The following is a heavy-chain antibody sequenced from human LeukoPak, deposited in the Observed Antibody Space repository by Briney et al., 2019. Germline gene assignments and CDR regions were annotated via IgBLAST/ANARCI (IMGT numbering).Heavy chain of an antibody. CDR3: ARTIDSSGYPDH. V-gene: IGHV3-30-3*01. D-gene: IGHD3-22*01. Sequence: GGSLRLSCAASGFTFSSYAMHWVRQAPGKGLEWVAVISYDGSNKYYADSVKGRFTISRDNSKNTLYLQMNSLRAEDTAVYYCARTIDSSGYPDHWGQGTLVTVSS. CDR1: GFTFSSYA. J-gene: IGHJ4*02. CDR2: ISYDGSNK.